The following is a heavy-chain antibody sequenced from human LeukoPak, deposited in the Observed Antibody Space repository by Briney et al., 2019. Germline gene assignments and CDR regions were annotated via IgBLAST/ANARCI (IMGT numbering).Heavy chain of an antibody. CDR2: MNPNSGNT. D-gene: IGHD6-6*01. J-gene: IGHJ5*02. Sequence: ASVNVSCKASGYTFTSYDINWVRQATGQGLEWMGWMNPNSGNTGYAQKFQGRDTMTRNSSISTAYMELRSLRSEDTAIYYCARWIIADRRGSWSDLWGQGTLVTVSS. V-gene: IGHV1-8*01. CDR1: GYTFTSYD. CDR3: ARWIIADRRGSWSDL.